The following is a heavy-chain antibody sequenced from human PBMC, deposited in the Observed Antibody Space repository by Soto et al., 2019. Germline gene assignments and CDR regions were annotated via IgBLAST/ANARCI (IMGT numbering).Heavy chain of an antibody. CDR2: IYYSGIT. CDR1: GGSVSSSTYY. D-gene: IGHD4-17*01. CDR3: ARDVPTYGDYGHWFDP. V-gene: IGHV4-39*07. Sequence: SETLSLTCTVSGGSVSSSTYYWGWIRQPPGKGLEWIGTIYYSGITYYNPSLKSRVTISVDTSKNQFSLKLSSVTAADTAVYYCARDVPTYGDYGHWFDPWGQGTLVTVSS. J-gene: IGHJ5*02.